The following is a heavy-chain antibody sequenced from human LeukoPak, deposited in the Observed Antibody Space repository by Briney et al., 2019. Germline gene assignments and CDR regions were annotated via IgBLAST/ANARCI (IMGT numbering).Heavy chain of an antibody. D-gene: IGHD3-16*02. CDR1: GGSISTYY. CDR2: IYYSGST. J-gene: IGHJ4*02. CDR3: ARASSAFDY. V-gene: IGHV4-59*13. Sequence: SETLSLTCSVSGGSISTYYWSWIRQPPGKGLEWIGYIYYSGSTNYNPSLKSRVTMSVDTSKNQFSLKVSSVTAADTAVYYCARASSAFDYWGQGTLVTVSS.